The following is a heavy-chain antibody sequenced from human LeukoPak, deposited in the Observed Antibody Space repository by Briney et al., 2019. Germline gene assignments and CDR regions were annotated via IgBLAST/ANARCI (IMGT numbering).Heavy chain of an antibody. Sequence: GGSLRLSCAASGFTFTTYEMNWVRQAPGKGLEWVSYISRSGNTIFYADSVKGRFTISRDNAKNSLYLQMNSLRAEDTAVYYYARDLLVYFDYWGQGTLVTVSS. CDR2: ISRSGNTI. V-gene: IGHV3-48*03. CDR1: GFTFTTYE. CDR3: ARDLLVYFDY. J-gene: IGHJ4*02.